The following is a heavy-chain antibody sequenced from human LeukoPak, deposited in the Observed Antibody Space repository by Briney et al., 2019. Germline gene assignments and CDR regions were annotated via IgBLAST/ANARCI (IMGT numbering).Heavy chain of an antibody. V-gene: IGHV3-21*01. CDR3: ARDKLWFGEAAFDY. D-gene: IGHD3-10*01. J-gene: IGHJ4*02. CDR2: ISSSSSYI. CDR1: GFTFSSYS. Sequence: GGSLRLSCAAYGFTFSSYSMNWDRQAPGKGLEWVSSISSSSSYIYYADSVKGRFTISRDNAKNSLYLQMNSLRAEDTAVYYCARDKLWFGEAAFDYWGQGTLLTVSS.